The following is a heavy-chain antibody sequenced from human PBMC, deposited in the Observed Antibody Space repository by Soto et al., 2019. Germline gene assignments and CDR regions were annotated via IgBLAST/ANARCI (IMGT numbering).Heavy chain of an antibody. D-gene: IGHD3-10*01. CDR2: ISHSGRT. J-gene: IGHJ4*02. CDR3: ARYYNSAKHYYFGY. V-gene: IGHV4-31*03. Sequence: SETLSLTCTVSGDSISSGGYYWTWIRQHPGKGLEWIGFISHSGRTYYNPSLRGRVSISVDTSENQFSLRLGSVTAADTAVYYCARYYNSAKHYYFGYWGQGTLVTVSS. CDR1: GDSISSGGYY.